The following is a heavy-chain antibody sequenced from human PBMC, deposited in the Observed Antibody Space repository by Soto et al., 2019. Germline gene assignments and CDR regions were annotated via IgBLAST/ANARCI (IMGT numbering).Heavy chain of an antibody. V-gene: IGHV3-11*06. CDR1: GFTFSDYY. CDR2: ISSSSSYI. D-gene: IGHD3-22*01. Sequence: GGSLRLSCAASGFTFSDYYMRWIRQAPGKGLEWVSYISSSSSYIKYADSVKGRFTISRDNSKNSLYLQMNSLRAEDTAVYYCARDRDYYDSSGPGYWGQGTLVTVSS. CDR3: ARDRDYYDSSGPGY. J-gene: IGHJ4*02.